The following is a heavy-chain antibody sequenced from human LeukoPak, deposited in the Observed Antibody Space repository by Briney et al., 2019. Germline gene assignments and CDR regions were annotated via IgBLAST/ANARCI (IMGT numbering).Heavy chain of an antibody. D-gene: IGHD1-26*01. V-gene: IGHV4-59*01. J-gene: IGHJ6*04. Sequence: SETLSLTCTVSGGSISSYYWSWIRQPPGKGLEWIGYIYYSGSTNYNPSLKSRVTISVDTSKNQFSLKLSSVTAADTAVYYCARAVGGATGMDVWDKGTAVTISS. CDR2: IYYSGST. CDR3: ARAVGGATGMDV. CDR1: GGSISSYY.